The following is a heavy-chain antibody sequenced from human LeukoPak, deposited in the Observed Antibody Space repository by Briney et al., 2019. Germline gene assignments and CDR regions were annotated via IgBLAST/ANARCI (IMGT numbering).Heavy chain of an antibody. J-gene: IGHJ4*02. Sequence: PGGPLRLSCSASGFTFSEYDMNWFRQPPGKGLEWVSSISYLSSHIYYGDSVKGRFSISRDNAKNSLYLQMNTLGAEDTAIYYCGRAFPPLRTSSAGDLWGQGILVTVSS. CDR1: GFTFSEYD. V-gene: IGHV3-21*01. CDR2: ISYLSSHI. D-gene: IGHD3-16*01. CDR3: GRAFPPLRTSSAGDL.